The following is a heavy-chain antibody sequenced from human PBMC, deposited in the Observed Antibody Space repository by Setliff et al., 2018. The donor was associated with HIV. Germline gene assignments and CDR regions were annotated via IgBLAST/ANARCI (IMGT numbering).Heavy chain of an antibody. CDR2: IYHGGNT. CDR1: GGSISSNSW. Sequence: LRKTLSLTCTVSGGSISSNSWWTWVRQPPGKGLEWIGQIYHGGNTRYNPSLKSRLTMSIDKSKNQVSLELSSVTAADTAVYYCGRTMTYYYLCMDVWGNGTTVTVSS. V-gene: IGHV4-4*03. CDR3: GRTMTYYYLCMDV. J-gene: IGHJ6*03.